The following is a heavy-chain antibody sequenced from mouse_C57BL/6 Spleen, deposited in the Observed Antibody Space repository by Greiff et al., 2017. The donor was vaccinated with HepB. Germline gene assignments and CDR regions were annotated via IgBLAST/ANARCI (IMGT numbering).Heavy chain of an antibody. D-gene: IGHD3-3*01. V-gene: IGHV1-55*01. CDR3: AREGDVRYWYFDV. CDR2: IYPGSGST. CDR1: GYTFTSYW. Sequence: VQLQQPGAELVKPGASVKMSCKASGYTFTSYWITWVKQRPGQGLEWIGEIYPGSGSTNYNEKFKSKATLTVDTSSSTAYMQLSSLTSEDSAVYYCAREGDVRYWYFDVWGTGTTVTVSS. J-gene: IGHJ1*03.